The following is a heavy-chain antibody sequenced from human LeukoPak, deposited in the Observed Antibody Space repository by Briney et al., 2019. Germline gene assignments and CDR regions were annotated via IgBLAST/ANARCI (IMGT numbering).Heavy chain of an antibody. CDR2: ISSSGSTI. J-gene: IGHJ4*02. Sequence: GGSLRLSCAASGFTFSSYEMNWVRQAPGKGLEWFAYISSSGSTIYYAASVTGRFTISRNNANNSLHMQMNSLSAEDTAFYYCARDANKDMANFDYWGQGTLVTVSS. CDR3: ARDANKDMANFDY. CDR1: GFTFSSYE. V-gene: IGHV3-48*03. D-gene: IGHD5-18*01.